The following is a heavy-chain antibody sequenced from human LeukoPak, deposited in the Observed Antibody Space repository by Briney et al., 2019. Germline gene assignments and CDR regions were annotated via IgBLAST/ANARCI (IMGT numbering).Heavy chain of an antibody. CDR2: VDPEDGEI. Sequence: ASVKVSCKVSGYTLTELSMHWVRQAPGKGLEWMVGVDPEDGEIIYAQKFQGRVTMTDDTSTDTAYMELSSLRSDDTDVYYCAIDVGELLTYWGQGTLVTVSS. V-gene: IGHV1-24*01. CDR3: AIDVGELLTY. D-gene: IGHD1-26*01. J-gene: IGHJ4*02. CDR1: GYTLTELS.